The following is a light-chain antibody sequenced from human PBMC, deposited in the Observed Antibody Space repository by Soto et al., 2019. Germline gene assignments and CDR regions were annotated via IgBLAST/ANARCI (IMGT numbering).Light chain of an antibody. CDR2: EVS. CDR3: SSYAGSPLAV. Sequence: QSALTQPPSASGSPGQSVTISCTGTSSDVGGYNYVSWYQQHPGKAPKLMIYEVSKRPSGVPDRFSGSKSGNTASLTVSGLQAEDEADYYCSSYAGSPLAVFGGGTQRPSS. J-gene: IGLJ7*01. CDR1: SSDVGGYNY. V-gene: IGLV2-8*01.